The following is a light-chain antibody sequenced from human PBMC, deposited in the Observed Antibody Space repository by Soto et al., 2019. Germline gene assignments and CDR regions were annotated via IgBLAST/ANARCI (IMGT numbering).Light chain of an antibody. V-gene: IGKV1-5*01. J-gene: IGKJ1*01. Sequence: DIQMTHSPSTLSASVVDRVTITFRSTQSISTSLAWYQQKPGKAPNLLISGASNLESGVPSRFSGSGSGTDFTLTISSLQPEDFATYFCQQAFSAEWTFGQGTKVDIK. CDR3: QQAFSAEWT. CDR2: GAS. CDR1: QSISTS.